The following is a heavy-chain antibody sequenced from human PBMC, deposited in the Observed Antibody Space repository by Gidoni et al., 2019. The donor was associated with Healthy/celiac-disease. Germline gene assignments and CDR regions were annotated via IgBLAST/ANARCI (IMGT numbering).Heavy chain of an antibody. CDR3: ARSLVVVKDYFDY. CDR2: ISYDGSNK. CDR1: GFPFSSYA. Sequence: QVQLVESGGGVVQPGRSLRLSCAASGFPFSSYAMHWVRQAPGKGLEWVAVISYDGSNKYYADSVKGRFTISRDNSKNTLYLQMNSLRAEDTAVYYCARSLVVVKDYFDYWGQGTLVTVSS. V-gene: IGHV3-30-3*01. D-gene: IGHD2-15*01. J-gene: IGHJ4*02.